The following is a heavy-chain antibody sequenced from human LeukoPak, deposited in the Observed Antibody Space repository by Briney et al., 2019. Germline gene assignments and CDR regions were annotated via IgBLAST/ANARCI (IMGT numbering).Heavy chain of an antibody. D-gene: IGHD6-13*01. CDR2: IYYSGTT. J-gene: IGHJ4*02. Sequence: PSETLSLTCTVSGGSISSYYWSWIRQPPGRGLEWIGYIYYSGTTNYNPSLKSRVTISVDTSKNQFSLKLSSVTAADTAVYYCARGVYIAAAQYAYWGQGTLVTVSS. CDR1: GGSISSYY. CDR3: ARGVYIAAAQYAY. V-gene: IGHV4-59*01.